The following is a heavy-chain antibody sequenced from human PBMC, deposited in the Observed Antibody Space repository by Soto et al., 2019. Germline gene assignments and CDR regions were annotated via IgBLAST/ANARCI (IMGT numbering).Heavy chain of an antibody. Sequence: SETLSLTCSVSADSISRYYWSWIRQPAGKGLQWIGRIQYSGYTNYNPSLKSRVTMSVDTSKNQFSLKLTSVTAADTAVYYCAREGGYSENFYTPFDYWGQGTLVTVSS. D-gene: IGHD1-1*01. V-gene: IGHV4-4*07. CDR1: ADSISRYY. CDR2: IQYSGYT. CDR3: AREGGYSENFYTPFDY. J-gene: IGHJ4*02.